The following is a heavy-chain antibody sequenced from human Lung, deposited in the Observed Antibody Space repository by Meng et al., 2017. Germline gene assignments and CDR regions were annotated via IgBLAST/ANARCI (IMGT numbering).Heavy chain of an antibody. CDR2: INHSGST. J-gene: IGHJ4*02. V-gene: IGHV4-34*01. CDR3: ARGPTTMAHDFDY. D-gene: IGHD4-11*01. Sequence: QVQRQQGGEGLLKPSEPLSLAGVVSGGSFSDYYWSWIRQPPGKGLEWIGEINHSGSTNYNPSLESRATISVDTSQNNLSLKLSSVTAADSAVYYCARGPTTMAHDFDYWGQGTLVTVSS. CDR1: GGSFSDYY.